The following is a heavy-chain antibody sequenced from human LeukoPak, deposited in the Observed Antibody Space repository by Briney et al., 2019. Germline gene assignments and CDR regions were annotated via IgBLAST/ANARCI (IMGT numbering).Heavy chain of an antibody. J-gene: IGHJ4*02. CDR1: GFTFRNYA. V-gene: IGHV3-23*01. CDR3: AKGPERSDRGYSDY. CDR2: IDPSGTYT. D-gene: IGHD1-14*01. Sequence: GGSLRLSCAASGFTFRNYAVSWVRQAPGKGLEWVSGIDPSGTYTYYADSVKGRFTISRDNSKNTLYLQLNSLRAEATAAYYCAKGPERSDRGYSDYWGQGTLVTVSS.